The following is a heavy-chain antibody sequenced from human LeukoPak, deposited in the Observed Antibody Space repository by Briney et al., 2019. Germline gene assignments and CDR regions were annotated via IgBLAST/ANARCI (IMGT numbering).Heavy chain of an antibody. D-gene: IGHD1-7*01. Sequence: GGSLRLSCAASGFTFSDYYMSWIRQAPGKGLEWVSYISSSGSTIYYADSVKGRFTISRDNAKNSLYLQVNSLRAEDTAVYYCASRRITGTTGYWGQGTLVTVSS. J-gene: IGHJ4*02. V-gene: IGHV3-11*04. CDR1: GFTFSDYY. CDR2: ISSSGSTI. CDR3: ASRRITGTTGY.